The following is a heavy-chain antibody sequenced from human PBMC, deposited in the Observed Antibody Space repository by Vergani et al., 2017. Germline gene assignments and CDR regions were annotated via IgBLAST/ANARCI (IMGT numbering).Heavy chain of an antibody. CDR3: AVAMASPDAFDI. CDR2: ISSSSSYI. CDR1: GFTFSSYS. J-gene: IGHJ3*02. Sequence: VQLVESGGGVVQPGGSLRLSCAASGFTFSSYSMNWVRQAPGKGLEWVSSISSSSSYIYYADSVKGRFTISRDNAKNSLYLQMNSLRAEDTAVYYCAVAMASPDAFDIWGQGTMVTVSS. V-gene: IGHV3-21*01. D-gene: IGHD5-24*01.